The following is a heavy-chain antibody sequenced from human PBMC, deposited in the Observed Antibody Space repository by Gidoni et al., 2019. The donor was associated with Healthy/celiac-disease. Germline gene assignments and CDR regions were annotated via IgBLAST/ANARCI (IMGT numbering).Heavy chain of an antibody. Sequence: QVQLLQSGAEVKKPGSSVKVSCKASGGTFISYAISWVRQAPGQGLEWMGGIIPIFGTANYAQKCQGRVTITADESTSTAYMELSSLRSEDTAVYYCARDRAKLCPNMCPLDYWCQGTLVTVSS. CDR3: ARDRAKLCPNMCPLDY. J-gene: IGHJ4*02. D-gene: IGHD2-8*01. V-gene: IGHV1-69*01. CDR2: IIPIFGTA. CDR1: GGTFISYA.